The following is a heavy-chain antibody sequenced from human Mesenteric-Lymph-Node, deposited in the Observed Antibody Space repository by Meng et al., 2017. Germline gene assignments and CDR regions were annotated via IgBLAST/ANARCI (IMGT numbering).Heavy chain of an antibody. CDR2: INPNSGGT. CDR1: GYTFTGYY. V-gene: IGHV1-2*06. D-gene: IGHD3-9*01. Sequence: ASVKVSCKASGYTFTGYYMHWVRQAPGQGLEWMGRINPNSGGTNYAQKFQGRVTMTRDTSISTAYMELSRLRSDDTAVYYCARGVDDILTTGAFDIWGQGAMVTVSS. CDR3: ARGVDDILTTGAFDI. J-gene: IGHJ3*02.